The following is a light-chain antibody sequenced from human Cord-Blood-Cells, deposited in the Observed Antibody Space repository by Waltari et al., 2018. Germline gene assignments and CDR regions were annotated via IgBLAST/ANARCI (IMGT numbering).Light chain of an antibody. V-gene: IGLV2-14*01. J-gene: IGLJ2*01. CDR3: SSYTSSSTVV. CDR2: VGS. CDR1: SSDVGGYNY. Sequence: QSALTQPASVSGFPGQSITISCTGTSSDVGGYNYVSWYQQPPGKAPKLMIYVGSNRPSGVSNRFSGSKSGNTASLTISGLQAEDEADYYCSSYTSSSTVVFGGGTKLTVL.